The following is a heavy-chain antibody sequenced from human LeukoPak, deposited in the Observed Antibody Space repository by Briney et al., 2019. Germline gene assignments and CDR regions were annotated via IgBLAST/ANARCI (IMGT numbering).Heavy chain of an antibody. V-gene: IGHV4-59*01. Sequence: PSETLSLTCTVSGGSISSYYWSWIRQPPGKGLEWIGYICYSGSTNYNPSLKSRVTISVDTSKNQFSLKLSSVTAADTAVYYCARLRGSSLDAFDIWGQGTMVTVSS. D-gene: IGHD6-13*01. CDR1: GGSISSYY. J-gene: IGHJ3*02. CDR2: ICYSGST. CDR3: ARLRGSSLDAFDI.